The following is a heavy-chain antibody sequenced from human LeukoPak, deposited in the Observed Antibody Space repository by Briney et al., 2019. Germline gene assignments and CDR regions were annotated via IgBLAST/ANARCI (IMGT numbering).Heavy chain of an antibody. CDR1: GFTLSSYG. J-gene: IGHJ4*02. Sequence: GRSLRLSCAASGFTLSSYGMHWVRQAPGKGLEWVAVISYDGSNKYYADSVKGRFTISRDNSKNTLYLQMNSLRAEDTAVYYCAKDYDGVGDYWGQGTLVTVSS. D-gene: IGHD3-16*01. V-gene: IGHV3-30*18. CDR3: AKDYDGVGDY. CDR2: ISYDGSNK.